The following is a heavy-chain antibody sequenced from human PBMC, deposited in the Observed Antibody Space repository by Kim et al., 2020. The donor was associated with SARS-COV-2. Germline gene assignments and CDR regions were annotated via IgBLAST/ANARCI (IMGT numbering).Heavy chain of an antibody. V-gene: IGHV1-3*01. D-gene: IGHD6-13*01. CDR3: ARERGSYSSSWSRLGY. Sequence: KFQGRVTITRDTSASTAYMELSSLRSEDTAVYYCARERGSYSSSWSRLGYWGQGTLVTVSS. J-gene: IGHJ4*02.